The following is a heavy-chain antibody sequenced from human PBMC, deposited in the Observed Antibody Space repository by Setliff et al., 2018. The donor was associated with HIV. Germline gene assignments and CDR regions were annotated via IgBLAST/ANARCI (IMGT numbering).Heavy chain of an antibody. J-gene: IGHJ4*02. CDR3: ASRRGIEFYFDI. Sequence: SENLSLTCAVYGQSISGYYWSWIRQTPGKGLEWIGEINHGGDTNYNPSLKSRVTISVGSSYNHFSLKLSSVTAADTGVYYCASRRGIEFYFDIWGQGTPVTVSS. CDR1: GQSISGYY. D-gene: IGHD3-10*01. V-gene: IGHV4-34*01. CDR2: INHGGDT.